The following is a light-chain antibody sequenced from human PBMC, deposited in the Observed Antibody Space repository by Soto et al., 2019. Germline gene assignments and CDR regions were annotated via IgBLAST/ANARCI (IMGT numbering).Light chain of an antibody. Sequence: EIVMTHSPATLSVSPGDRATLSCRASQSVSSSLAWYQQIPGQAPRLLIYDASTRTTGIPARFGGSGSGTEFTLTISSLQSEGFAVYYCQQYNNRPPLTFGGGTKVELK. CDR2: DAS. J-gene: IGKJ4*01. V-gene: IGKV3-15*01. CDR3: QQYNNRPPLT. CDR1: QSVSSS.